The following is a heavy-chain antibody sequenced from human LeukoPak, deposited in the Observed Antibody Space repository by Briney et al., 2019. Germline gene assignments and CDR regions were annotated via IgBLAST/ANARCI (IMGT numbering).Heavy chain of an antibody. Sequence: GGSLRLSCAASGFTFSSYAMHWVRQAPGKGLEWVAVISYDGSNKYYADSVKGRFTISRDNSKNTLYLQMNSLRAEDTAVYYCAKEVIAVAGLFDYWGQGTLVTVSS. CDR2: ISYDGSNK. CDR1: GFTFSSYA. V-gene: IGHV3-30-3*01. D-gene: IGHD6-19*01. J-gene: IGHJ4*02. CDR3: AKEVIAVAGLFDY.